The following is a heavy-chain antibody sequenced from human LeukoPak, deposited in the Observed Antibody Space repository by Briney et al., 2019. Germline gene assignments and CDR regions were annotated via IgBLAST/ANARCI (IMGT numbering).Heavy chain of an antibody. CDR1: GGSISSYY. J-gene: IGHJ2*01. CDR2: IYTSGST. D-gene: IGHD1-1*01. CDR3: ARRVPADL. Sequence: SETLSLTCTVSGGSISSYYWSWIRQPPGKGLEWIGYIYTSGSTNYNPSLKSRVTISVDTSKNQFSLKLSSVTAADTRVYYCARRVPADLWGRGTLVTVSS. V-gene: IGHV4-4*09.